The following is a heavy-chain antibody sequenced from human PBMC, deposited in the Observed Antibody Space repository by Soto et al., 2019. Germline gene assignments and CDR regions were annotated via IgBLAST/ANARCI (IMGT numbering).Heavy chain of an antibody. CDR2: IKSKTDGGTT. J-gene: IGHJ6*03. V-gene: IGHV3-15*01. Sequence: EVQLVESGGGLVKPGGSLRLSCAASGFTFSNAWMSWVRQAPGKGLEWVGRIKSKTDGGTTDYAAPVKGRFTISRDDSKNTLYLQMNKLKTEDTAEYYCTTDPPGAAAGPHYYYYYMDVWGKGTTVTVSS. CDR1: GFTFSNAW. CDR3: TTDPPGAAAGPHYYYYYMDV. D-gene: IGHD6-13*01.